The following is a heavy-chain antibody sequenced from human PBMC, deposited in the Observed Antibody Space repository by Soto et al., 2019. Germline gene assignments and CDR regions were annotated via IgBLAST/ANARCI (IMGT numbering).Heavy chain of an antibody. CDR3: ARGYCTGGSCYRPGFDY. D-gene: IGHD2-15*01. CDR2: IYYGGSP. Sequence: SETLSLTCTVSGGPINNYYWSWIRLPPGKGLEWIGYIYYGGSPNYSPSLKSRVTISADTSKNQFSLKVSSVTAADTAVYYCARGYCTGGSCYRPGFDYWGQGTLVTVSS. J-gene: IGHJ4*02. CDR1: GGPINNYY. V-gene: IGHV4-59*01.